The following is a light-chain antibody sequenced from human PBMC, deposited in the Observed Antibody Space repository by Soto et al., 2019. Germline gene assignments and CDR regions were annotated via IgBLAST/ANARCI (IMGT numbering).Light chain of an antibody. V-gene: IGKV1-33*01. CDR3: QQYDNLPRA. Sequence: DIQMTQSPSSLSASVGDRVTITCQARQDISNYLNWYQQKPGKAPKLLIYDASNLETGVPSRFSGSGSGTDFTFTISSLQPEDIATYYCQQYDNLPRAFGGGTKVDIK. CDR2: DAS. J-gene: IGKJ4*01. CDR1: QDISNY.